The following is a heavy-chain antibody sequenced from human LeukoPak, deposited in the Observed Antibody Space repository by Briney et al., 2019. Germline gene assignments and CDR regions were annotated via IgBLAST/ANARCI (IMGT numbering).Heavy chain of an antibody. CDR2: IYYSGST. CDR3: ARMSGGRGQVDY. D-gene: IGHD2-15*01. Sequence: PSETLSLTCTVSGGSISSYYWSWIRQPPGKGLEWIGYIYYSGSTNYNPSLKSRVTISVDTSKNQFSLKLSSVTAADTAVYYCARMSGGRGQVDYWGQGTLVTVSS. J-gene: IGHJ4*02. CDR1: GGSISSYY. V-gene: IGHV4-59*01.